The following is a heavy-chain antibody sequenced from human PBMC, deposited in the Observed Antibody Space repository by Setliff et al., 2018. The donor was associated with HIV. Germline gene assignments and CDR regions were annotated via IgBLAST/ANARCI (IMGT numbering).Heavy chain of an antibody. CDR3: ARCGAGEWHLYMDV. Sequence: ASVKVSCKASGYTFTGNYIHWVRQAPGQGLEWMGWINPNSGGTNYEQKFQGRVTMTRDTSISTVYMELSSLRSEDTAVYYCARCGAGEWHLYMDVWGKGTAVTVSS. CDR2: INPNSGGT. CDR1: GYTFTGNY. J-gene: IGHJ6*03. V-gene: IGHV1-2*02. D-gene: IGHD3-16*01.